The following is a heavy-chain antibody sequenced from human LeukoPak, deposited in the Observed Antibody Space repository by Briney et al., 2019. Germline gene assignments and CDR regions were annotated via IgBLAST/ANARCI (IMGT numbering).Heavy chain of an antibody. D-gene: IGHD4-17*01. Sequence: PSETLSLTCTDSGGSISSSTYYWGWIRQPPGKGLEWIGSIYYSGSTYNNPSLKSRVTIFVDTSKNQFSLKLSSVTATDTAVYYCARTYGDYDDAFDVWGQGTMVTVSS. CDR1: GGSISSSTYY. CDR2: IYYSGST. CDR3: ARTYGDYDDAFDV. J-gene: IGHJ3*01. V-gene: IGHV4-39*01.